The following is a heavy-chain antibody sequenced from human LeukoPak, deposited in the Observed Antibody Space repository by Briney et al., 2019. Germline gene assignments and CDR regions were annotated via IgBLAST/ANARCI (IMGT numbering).Heavy chain of an antibody. CDR2: IYPGDSDT. V-gene: IGHV5-51*01. CDR3: ARTVGANYYDYDMDV. CDR1: AYSFSNYW. Sequence: GESLKISCKGSAYSFSNYWIGWVRQMPGKGLEWMGIIYPGDSDTRYSLLFQGQVTISADMSIANAYLQRSSLKASDAAMYYCARTVGANYYDYDMDVWGKGTTVTVSS. D-gene: IGHD1-26*01. J-gene: IGHJ6*03.